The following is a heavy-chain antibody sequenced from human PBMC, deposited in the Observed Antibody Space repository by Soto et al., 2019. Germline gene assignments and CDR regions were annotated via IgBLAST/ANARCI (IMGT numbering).Heavy chain of an antibody. CDR3: ARDYPPPPQPDYDSSGYYPGFDY. Sequence: QVQLVQSGAEVKKPGASVKVSCKASGYTFTSYYMHWVRQAPGQGLEWMGIINPSGGSTSYAQKFQGRVTMTRDTSTGKVYMELSSLRSEDTAVYYCARDYPPPPQPDYDSSGYYPGFDYWGQGTLVTVSS. CDR1: GYTFTSYY. CDR2: INPSGGST. J-gene: IGHJ4*02. V-gene: IGHV1-46*01. D-gene: IGHD3-22*01.